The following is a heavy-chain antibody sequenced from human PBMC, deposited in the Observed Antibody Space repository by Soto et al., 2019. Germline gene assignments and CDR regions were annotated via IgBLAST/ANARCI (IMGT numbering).Heavy chain of an antibody. J-gene: IGHJ4*02. CDR3: ARDAGYSSSWTGFYYFDY. CDR2: IYYSGST. D-gene: IGHD6-13*01. V-gene: IGHV4-31*03. CDR1: GGSISSGGYY. Sequence: SETLSLTCTVSGGSISSGGYYWSWIRQHPGKGLEWIGYIYYSGSTYYNPSLKSRVTISVDTSKNQFSLKLSSVTAADTAVYYCARDAGYSSSWTGFYYFDYWGQGTLVTVSS.